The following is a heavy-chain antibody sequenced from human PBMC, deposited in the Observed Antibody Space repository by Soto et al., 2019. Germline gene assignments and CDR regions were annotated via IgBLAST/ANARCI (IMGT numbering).Heavy chain of an antibody. CDR1: GYTFTSYG. D-gene: IGHD1-1*01. V-gene: IGHV1-18*01. Sequence: ASVKVSCKASGYTFTSYGISWVRQAPGQGLEWMGWISAYNGNTNYAQKLQGRVTMTTDTSTSTAYMELRSLRSDDTAVYYCVRLPTTRNKNWFDPWGQGTLVTVSS. CDR3: VRLPTTRNKNWFDP. J-gene: IGHJ5*02. CDR2: ISAYNGNT.